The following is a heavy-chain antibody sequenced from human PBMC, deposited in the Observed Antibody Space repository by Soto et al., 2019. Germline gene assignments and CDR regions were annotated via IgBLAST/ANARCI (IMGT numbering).Heavy chain of an antibody. CDR1: GFTFSSYA. CDR3: ARDLHAVGAVGVARYYYYDMDV. CDR2: ISYDETNK. J-gene: IGHJ6*02. D-gene: IGHD2-15*01. V-gene: IGHV3-30-3*01. Sequence: QVQLVESGGGVVQPGRYLRLSCAASGFTFSSYAMHWVRQAPGKGLEWVAVISYDETNKYYADSVKGRFTISRDNSKNTLYLQMNSLRAEDTAVYYCARDLHAVGAVGVARYYYYDMDVWGQGTTVTVSS.